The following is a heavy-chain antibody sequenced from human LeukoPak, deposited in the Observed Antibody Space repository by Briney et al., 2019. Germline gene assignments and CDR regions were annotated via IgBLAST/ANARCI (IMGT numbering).Heavy chain of an antibody. Sequence: VASVNVSCKASGYTFTGHYIHWVRQAPGQGLEWMGWINPNNGGTSYAQKFQGRVSVTRDSSISTAYMELSRLRSDDTALYYCARDRVPFYSSTFKDYYLHYGLDVWGLGTPVTVSS. CDR2: INPNNGGT. J-gene: IGHJ6*02. V-gene: IGHV1-2*02. D-gene: IGHD6-13*01. CDR3: ARDRVPFYSSTFKDYYLHYGLDV. CDR1: GYTFTGHY.